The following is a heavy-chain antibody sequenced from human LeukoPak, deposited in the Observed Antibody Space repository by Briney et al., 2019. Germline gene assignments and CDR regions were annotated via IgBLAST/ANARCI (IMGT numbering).Heavy chain of an antibody. CDR3: ARSYNSAWLDY. V-gene: IGHV3-53*04. CDR2: VYSGGSI. Sequence: GGSLRLSCAASGFTVSSSYMSWVRQAPGKGLEWVSIVYSGGSIYYADSVKGRFTTSRHNSNNTLDLQMNSLRTEDTAMYYCARSYNSAWLDYWDQGTLVTVSS. CDR1: GFTVSSSY. D-gene: IGHD6-19*01. J-gene: IGHJ4*02.